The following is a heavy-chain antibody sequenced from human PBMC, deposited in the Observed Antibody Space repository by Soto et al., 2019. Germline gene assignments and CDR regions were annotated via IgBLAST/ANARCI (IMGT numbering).Heavy chain of an antibody. CDR3: ARDYYDSSGYPGY. J-gene: IGHJ4*02. D-gene: IGHD3-22*01. Sequence: QVQLVQSGAEVKKPGSSVMVSCEASGGTFRSYGITWVRQAPGQGLEWMGGIIPIFGTTNYAQKFQGRVTITADESTNIAYMELSSLRSEDTAVYYCARDYYDSSGYPGYWGQGTLVTVSS. V-gene: IGHV1-69*01. CDR2: IIPIFGTT. CDR1: GGTFRSYG.